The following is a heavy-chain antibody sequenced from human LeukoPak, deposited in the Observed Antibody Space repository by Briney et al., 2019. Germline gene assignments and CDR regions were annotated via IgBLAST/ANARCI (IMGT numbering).Heavy chain of an antibody. V-gene: IGHV1-24*01. CDR2: FDPEDGET. D-gene: IGHD3-10*01. Sequence: ASVKVSCKVSGYTLTELSMHWVRQAPGKGLEWMGGFDPEDGETIYAQKFQGRVTMTRDTSISTAYMELSRLRSDDTAVYYCARDDYGSGSRIDYWGQGTLVTVSS. CDR1: GYTLTELS. CDR3: ARDDYGSGSRIDY. J-gene: IGHJ4*02.